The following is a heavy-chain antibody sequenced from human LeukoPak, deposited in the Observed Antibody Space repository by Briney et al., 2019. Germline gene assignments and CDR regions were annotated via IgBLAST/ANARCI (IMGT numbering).Heavy chain of an antibody. CDR3: AREVGVTAIPF. J-gene: IGHJ4*02. CDR2: IYSGGST. D-gene: IGHD2-21*02. CDR1: GFTVSSNY. V-gene: IGHV3-66*01. Sequence: PGGSLRLSCAASGFTVSSNYMSWVRQAPGKGLEWVSVIYSGGSTYYADSVKGRFTISRDNSKNTLYLQMNSLRAEDTAVYYCAREVGVTAIPFWRQGTLVTVSS.